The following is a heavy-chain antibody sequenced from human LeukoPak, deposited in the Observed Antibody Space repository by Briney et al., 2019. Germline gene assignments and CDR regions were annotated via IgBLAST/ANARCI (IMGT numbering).Heavy chain of an antibody. Sequence: GAPVKVSCKASGGTFSSYAISWVRQAPGQGLEWMGGIIPIFGTANYAQKFQGRVTITADESTSTAYMELSSLRSEDTAVYYCARATYYYDSSGYFTSFDYWGQGTLVTVSS. CDR2: IIPIFGTA. D-gene: IGHD3-22*01. CDR1: GGTFSSYA. J-gene: IGHJ4*02. V-gene: IGHV1-69*01. CDR3: ARATYYYDSSGYFTSFDY.